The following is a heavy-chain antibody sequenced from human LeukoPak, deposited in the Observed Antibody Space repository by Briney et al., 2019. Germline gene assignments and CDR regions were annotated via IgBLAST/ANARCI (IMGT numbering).Heavy chain of an antibody. V-gene: IGHV3-21*01. Sequence: GGSLRLSCAASGFTFSSYSMTWVRQAPGKGLEWVSSIISGSSFIYYADSAKGRFTISRDNAKNSLYLQMNSLRAEDTVVYYCATNSGSYLADAFDVWSQGTMVTVSS. CDR1: GFTFSSYS. D-gene: IGHD1-26*01. CDR3: ATNSGSYLADAFDV. CDR2: IISGSSFI. J-gene: IGHJ3*01.